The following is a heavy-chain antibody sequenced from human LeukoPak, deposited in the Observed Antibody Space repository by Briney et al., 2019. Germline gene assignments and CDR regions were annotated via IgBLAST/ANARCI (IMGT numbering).Heavy chain of an antibody. CDR2: INPNNGVT. CDR1: GYTFTGYY. D-gene: IGHD4-17*01. V-gene: IGHV1-2*02. CDR3: ARIYYGPDY. J-gene: IGHJ4*02. Sequence: ASVKVSCKASGYTFTGYYMHWVRQAPGQGLEWMGWINPNNGVTNYAQKFQGRVTMTRDTSITTAYMELSSLRSGDTAVYYCARIYYGPDYWGQGTLVTVSS.